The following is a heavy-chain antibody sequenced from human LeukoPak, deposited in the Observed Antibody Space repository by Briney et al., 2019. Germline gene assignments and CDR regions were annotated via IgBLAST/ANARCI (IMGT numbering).Heavy chain of an antibody. CDR1: GGSISSYY. V-gene: IGHV4-59*01. D-gene: IGHD3-9*01. J-gene: IGHJ4*02. CDR3: ARTLLRYFDWSPYYFDY. CDR2: IYYSGST. Sequence: SETLSLTCTVSGGSISSYYWSWIRQPPGKGLEWIGYIYYSGSTNYNPSLKSRVTISVETSKNQFSLKLSSVTAADTAVYYCARTLLRYFDWSPYYFDYWGQGTLVTVSS.